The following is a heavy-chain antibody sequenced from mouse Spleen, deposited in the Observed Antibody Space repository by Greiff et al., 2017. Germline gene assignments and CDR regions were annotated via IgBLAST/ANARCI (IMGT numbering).Heavy chain of an antibody. Sequence: EVKLMESGGDLVKPGGSLKLSCAASGFTFSSYGMSWVRQTPDKRLEWVATISSGGSYTYYPDSVKGRFTISRDNAKNTLYLQMSSLKSEDTAMYYCARQLSNSHYFEDWGQGTTLTVSS. J-gene: IGHJ2*01. CDR3: ARQLSNSHYFED. CDR1: GFTFSSYG. CDR2: ISSGGSYT. V-gene: IGHV5-6*01. D-gene: IGHD2-5*01.